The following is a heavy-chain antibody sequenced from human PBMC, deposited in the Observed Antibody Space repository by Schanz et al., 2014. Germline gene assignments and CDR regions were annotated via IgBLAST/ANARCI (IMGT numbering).Heavy chain of an antibody. J-gene: IGHJ4*02. D-gene: IGHD3-10*01. Sequence: QVQLVESGGGVVQFGRSLRLSCVASGFTFSSYGMHLVRQAPGKGLEWVAVIWYDENNKYYADSVKGRFTMSRDNSKNTLYLQMNSLRAEDTAVYYCARANYRRKINFDYWGRGTLVTVSS. V-gene: IGHV3-33*01. CDR2: IWYDENNK. CDR3: ARANYRRKINFDY. CDR1: GFTFSSYG.